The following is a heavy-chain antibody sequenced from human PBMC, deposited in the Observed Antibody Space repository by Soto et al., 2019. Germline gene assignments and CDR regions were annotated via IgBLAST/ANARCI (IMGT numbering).Heavy chain of an antibody. J-gene: IGHJ6*02. CDR1: GGTFSSYA. D-gene: IGHD3-9*01. V-gene: IGHV1-69*13. CDR2: IIPIFGTA. CDR3: ARESLLPLSYYDILTGYYNRTGYYGMDV. Sequence: SVKVSCKASGGTFSSYAISWVRQAPGQGLEWMGGIIPIFGTANYAQKFQGRVTITADESTSTAYMELSSLRSEDTAVYYCARESLLPLSYYDILTGYYNRTGYYGMDVWGQGTTVTSP.